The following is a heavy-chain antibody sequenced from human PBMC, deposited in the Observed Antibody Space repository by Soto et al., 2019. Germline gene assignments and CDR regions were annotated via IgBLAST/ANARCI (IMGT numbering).Heavy chain of an antibody. Sequence: SETLSLTCTVSGGSISSYYWSWIRQPAGKGLDLIGRIYTSGSTNYNPSLKSRVTMSVDTSKNQFSLKLSSVTAADTAVYYRARDYYDSSGYISWDNWGQGTLVTVSS. D-gene: IGHD3-22*01. CDR1: GGSISSYY. CDR3: ARDYYDSSGYISWDN. V-gene: IGHV4-4*07. CDR2: IYTSGST. J-gene: IGHJ4*02.